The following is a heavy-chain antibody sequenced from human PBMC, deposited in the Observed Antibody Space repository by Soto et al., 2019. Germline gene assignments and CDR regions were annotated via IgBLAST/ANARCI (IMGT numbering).Heavy chain of an antibody. D-gene: IGHD4-17*01. CDR1: GFSLNTGGVG. Sequence: QITLKESGPTLVKPTQTLTLTCTFSGFSLNTGGVGVGWIRQPPGKALEWLALIYWNDDIRYSPALRNRLTNTKDTSKNQVVLTMTKMDPVDTATYYCAHRGYGDYPRDNWFDPWGQGTLVNVSS. V-gene: IGHV2-5*01. CDR2: IYWNDDI. J-gene: IGHJ5*02. CDR3: AHRGYGDYPRDNWFDP.